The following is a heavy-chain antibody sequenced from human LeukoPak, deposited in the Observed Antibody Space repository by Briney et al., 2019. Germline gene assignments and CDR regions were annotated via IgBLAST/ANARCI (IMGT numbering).Heavy chain of an antibody. CDR3: ARDRSRGYDFWSGRHFDY. CDR2: INPNYGGT. Sequence: ASVKVSCKTSGYTFTGYYIHWVRQAPGQGLEWMAWINPNYGGTNYAQKFQGRVTMTRDTSINTAFMELSSLRSDDTAVYYCARDRSRGYDFWSGRHFDYWGQGTLVTVSS. V-gene: IGHV1-2*02. CDR1: GYTFTGYY. D-gene: IGHD3-3*01. J-gene: IGHJ4*02.